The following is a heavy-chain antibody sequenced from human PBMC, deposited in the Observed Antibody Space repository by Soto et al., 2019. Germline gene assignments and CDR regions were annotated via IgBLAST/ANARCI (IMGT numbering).Heavy chain of an antibody. Sequence: EVQLVESGGGMVQPGRSLRLSCVASGFTFDDHAMHWVRRGPGRGLEWVSGISWNSETTGYADSVRGRFTISRDNAKNSLYLQMNSLRVEDTAFYDGAKDDGGVSSVAKGSSYAYCGMDVGGQGTAVIVS. CDR1: GFTFDDHA. CDR3: AKDDGGVSSVAKGSSYAYCGMDV. V-gene: IGHV3-9*01. CDR2: ISWNSETT. D-gene: IGHD3-16*01. J-gene: IGHJ6*02.